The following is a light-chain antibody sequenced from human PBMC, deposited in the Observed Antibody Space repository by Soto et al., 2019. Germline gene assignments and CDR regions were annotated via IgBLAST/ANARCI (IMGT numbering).Light chain of an antibody. Sequence: IPMTQSPSSLAASVGDRVTITCRASQTISTYVNWYRQKSGAAPELLIYDASTLQSGVPSRSRGGGSGTDFTLTISSLQLEDFATYYCQQSYNTPQTFGQGTKVDIK. CDR1: QTISTY. CDR2: DAS. CDR3: QQSYNTPQT. J-gene: IGKJ1*01. V-gene: IGKV1-39*01.